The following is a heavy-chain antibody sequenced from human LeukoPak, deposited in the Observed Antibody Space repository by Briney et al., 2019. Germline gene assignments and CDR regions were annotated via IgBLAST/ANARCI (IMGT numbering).Heavy chain of an antibody. J-gene: IGHJ4*02. V-gene: IGHV3-48*04. CDR2: ISSSGSAI. Sequence: GGSLRLSCAASGFTFSSYSMNWVRQAPGKGLEWVSYISSSGSAIQYADSVKGRFTISRDNAKNSLYLQMNSLRAEDTAVYYCATKVAGTSHLSYRGQGTLVTVSS. D-gene: IGHD6-19*01. CDR1: GFTFSSYS. CDR3: ATKVAGTSHLSY.